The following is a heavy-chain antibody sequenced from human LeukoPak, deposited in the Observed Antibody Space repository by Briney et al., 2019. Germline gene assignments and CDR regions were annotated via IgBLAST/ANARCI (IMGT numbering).Heavy chain of an antibody. CDR2: INHSGST. CDR3: ARGYDFWSGYWFDY. D-gene: IGHD3-3*01. Sequence: SETLSLTCAVYGGSFSGYYWSWIRQPPGKGLKWIGEINHSGSTNYNPSLKSRVTISVDTSKNQSSLKLSSVTAADTAVYYCARGYDFWSGYWFDYWGQGTLVTVSP. V-gene: IGHV4-34*01. CDR1: GGSFSGYY. J-gene: IGHJ4*02.